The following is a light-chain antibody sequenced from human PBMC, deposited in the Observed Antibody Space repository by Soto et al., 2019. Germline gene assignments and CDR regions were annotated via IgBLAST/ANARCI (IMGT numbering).Light chain of an antibody. V-gene: IGKV3-20*01. Sequence: EIVLTQSPRTLSLSPGERATLSCRASQSVSSSYLAWYQQKPGQAPRLLIYDASNRATGFPDRFSGSGSGTDFTLTISRLEPEDFAVYYCQQYGTSPPTFGQGTEVVIK. J-gene: IGKJ1*01. CDR2: DAS. CDR1: QSVSSSY. CDR3: QQYGTSPPT.